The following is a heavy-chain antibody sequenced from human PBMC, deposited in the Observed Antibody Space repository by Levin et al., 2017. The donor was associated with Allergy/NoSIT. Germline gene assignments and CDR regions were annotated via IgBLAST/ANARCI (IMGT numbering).Heavy chain of an antibody. V-gene: IGHV3-53*01. CDR2: AYSGGAT. Sequence: GGSLRLSCAASGFTVSTNYMNWVRQAPGKGLEWVSVAYSGGATYYADSVKGRFTISRDNSKNTLYLQMNSLRAEDTAVYYCASGVPDDYGAYLRYWGQGTLVTVSS. CDR3: ASGVPDDYGAYLRY. J-gene: IGHJ4*02. CDR1: GFTVSTNY. D-gene: IGHD4-17*01.